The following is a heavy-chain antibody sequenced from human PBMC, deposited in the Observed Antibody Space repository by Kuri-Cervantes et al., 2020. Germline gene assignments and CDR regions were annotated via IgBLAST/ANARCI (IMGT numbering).Heavy chain of an antibody. CDR1: GFTFSSYA. Sequence: GESLKISCAASGFTFSSYAMSWVRQAPGKGLEWVSVIYSGGSTYYADSVKGRFTISRDNSKNTLYLQMNSLRAEDTAVYYCARDIAATRYYYYGMDVWGQGTTVTVSS. D-gene: IGHD6-13*01. V-gene: IGHV3-53*01. CDR2: IYSGGST. CDR3: ARDIAATRYYYYGMDV. J-gene: IGHJ6*02.